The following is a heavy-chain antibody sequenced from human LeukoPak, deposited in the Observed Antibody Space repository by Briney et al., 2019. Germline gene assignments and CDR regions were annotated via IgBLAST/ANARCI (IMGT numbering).Heavy chain of an antibody. CDR2: LSDDGRNK. CDR3: AKRPSDYGDYVTYFDY. V-gene: IGHV3-30*18. J-gene: IGHJ4*02. CDR1: GFSFISYG. Sequence: GGSLRLSCAASGFSFISYGMHWVRQAPGKGLKGWEVLSDDGRNKKYADSVKGRFTISRDNSKDTLYLQMNSLRDEDTAVYYCAKRPSDYGDYVTYFDYWGQGTLVTVSS. D-gene: IGHD4-17*01.